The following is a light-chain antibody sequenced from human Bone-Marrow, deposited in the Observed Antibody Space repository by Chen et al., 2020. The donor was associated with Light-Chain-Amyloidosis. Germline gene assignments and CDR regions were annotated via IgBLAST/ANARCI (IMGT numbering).Light chain of an antibody. J-gene: IGLJ2*01. CDR3: QVWDGSSDHVV. V-gene: IGLV3-21*03. Sequence: SYVLTQPPSVSVAPGKTARITCGGSNIGSKSVHWYQQQPGQAPVLVVYDDSDRPSGIPERFSGSNSGKTATMTISRVEAGDEADYYCQVWDGSSDHVVFGGGTKLTVL. CDR2: DDS. CDR1: NIGSKS.